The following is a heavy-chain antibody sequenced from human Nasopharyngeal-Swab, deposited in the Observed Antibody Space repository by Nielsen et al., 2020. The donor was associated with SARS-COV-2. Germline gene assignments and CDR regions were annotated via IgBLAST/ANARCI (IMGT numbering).Heavy chain of an antibody. CDR2: VVPEDGEP. CDR3: ASEGSGVFGVVIYAFDI. Sequence: ASVKVSCKVSGYTLTVLPIHWVRQAPANGLEWMGTVVPEDGEPIYAQNFQGRVTMTEDTSTYTAYLELSSLRSEDTAVYYCASEGSGVFGVVIYAFDIWGPGTLVTVSS. CDR1: GYTLTVLP. V-gene: IGHV1-24*01. J-gene: IGHJ3*02. D-gene: IGHD3-3*01.